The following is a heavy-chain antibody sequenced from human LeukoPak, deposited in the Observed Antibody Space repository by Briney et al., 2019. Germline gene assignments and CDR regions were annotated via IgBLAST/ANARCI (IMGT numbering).Heavy chain of an antibody. CDR2: IGGAGGFIT. D-gene: IGHD5-12*01. J-gene: IGHJ4*02. V-gene: IGHV3-23*01. CDR3: ARDLGWLHYED. CDR1: GFTFSNAW. Sequence: GGSLRLSCAASGFTFSNAWMSWVRQAPGKGLEWVSGIGGAGGFITYYTESVKGRFTVSRDNSKNKLYLQMDSLGADDTAIYYCARDLGWLHYEDWGQGTLVTVSS.